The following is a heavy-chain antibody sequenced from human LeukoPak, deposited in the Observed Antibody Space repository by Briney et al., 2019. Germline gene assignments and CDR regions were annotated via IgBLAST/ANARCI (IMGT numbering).Heavy chain of an antibody. CDR1: GYTFTSYG. CDR2: ISAYNGNT. D-gene: IGHD6-6*01. Sequence: ASVKVSCKASGYTFTSYGISWVRQAPGQGLEWMGWISAYNGNTNYAQKLQGRVTMTTDTSTSTVYMELSSLRSEDTAVYYCARDLGYSSSSFDYWGQGTLVTVSS. J-gene: IGHJ4*02. CDR3: ARDLGYSSSSFDY. V-gene: IGHV1-18*01.